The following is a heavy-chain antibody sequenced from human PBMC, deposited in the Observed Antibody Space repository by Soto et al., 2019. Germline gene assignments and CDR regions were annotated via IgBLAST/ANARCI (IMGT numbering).Heavy chain of an antibody. J-gene: IGHJ6*02. Sequence: PGESLKISCKGSGYSFTSYWIGWVRQMPGKGLEWMGIIYPGDSDTRYSPSFQGQVTISADKSISTAYLQWSSLKASDTAMYYCARHLGSADILTGYRGYYYYGMDVWGQGTTVTVSS. CDR3: ARHLGSADILTGYRGYYYYGMDV. CDR1: GYSFTSYW. V-gene: IGHV5-51*01. D-gene: IGHD3-9*01. CDR2: IYPGDSDT.